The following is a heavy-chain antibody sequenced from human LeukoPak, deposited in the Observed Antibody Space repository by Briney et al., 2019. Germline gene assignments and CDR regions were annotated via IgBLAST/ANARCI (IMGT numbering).Heavy chain of an antibody. CDR3: ARDPYSGSYGPYYYYYMDV. J-gene: IGHJ6*03. V-gene: IGHV3-21*06. D-gene: IGHD1-26*01. CDR1: GFTFSSYN. CDR2: ITSSSYI. Sequence: GGSLRLSCAASGFTFSSYNMNWVRQAPGKGPEWVSSITSSSYIYYADSVKGRFTISRDNAKNSLYLQMDSLRVEDTAVYYCARDPYSGSYGPYYYYYMDVWGEGTTVTISS.